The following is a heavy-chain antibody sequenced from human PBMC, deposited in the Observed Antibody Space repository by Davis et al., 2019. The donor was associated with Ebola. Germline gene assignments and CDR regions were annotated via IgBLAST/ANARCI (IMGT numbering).Heavy chain of an antibody. CDR1: GYTFTGYY. Sequence: ASVKVSCKASGYTFTGYYMHWVRQAPGQGLEWMGWINPNSGGTNYAQKFQGWVTMTRDTSISTAYMELSRLRSDDTAVYYCARAAIAARALGMDVWGQGTTVTVSS. CDR3: ARAAIAARALGMDV. D-gene: IGHD6-6*01. CDR2: INPNSGGT. J-gene: IGHJ6*02. V-gene: IGHV1-2*04.